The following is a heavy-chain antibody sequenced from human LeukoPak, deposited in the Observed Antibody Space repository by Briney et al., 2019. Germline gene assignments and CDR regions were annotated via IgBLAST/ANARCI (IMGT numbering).Heavy chain of an antibody. J-gene: IGHJ4*02. CDR1: GGSISSSNW. CDR3: ARERAANYGDYQGYFDY. Sequence: SETLSLTCAVSGGSISSSNWWSWVRQPPGKGLEWIGYIYYSGSTYYNPSLKSRVTISVDTSKNQFSLKLSSVTAADTAVYYCARERAANYGDYQGYFDYWGQGTLVTVSS. CDR2: IYYSGST. D-gene: IGHD4-17*01. V-gene: IGHV4-4*02.